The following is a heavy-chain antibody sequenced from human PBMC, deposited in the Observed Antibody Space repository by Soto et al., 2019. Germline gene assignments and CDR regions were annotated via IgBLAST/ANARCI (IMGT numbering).Heavy chain of an antibody. J-gene: IGHJ4*02. Sequence: XVSLRLSVAASGFTFVSYSMNWVRQAPGKGLEWVSSISSSSSYIYYTDSVKGRFTISRDNAKNSLYLQMNSLRAEDTAVYYCARDGVAAAISYWGQGTLVTVSS. CDR3: ARDGVAAAISY. CDR2: ISSSSSYI. CDR1: GFTFVSYS. V-gene: IGHV3-21*01. D-gene: IGHD2-15*01.